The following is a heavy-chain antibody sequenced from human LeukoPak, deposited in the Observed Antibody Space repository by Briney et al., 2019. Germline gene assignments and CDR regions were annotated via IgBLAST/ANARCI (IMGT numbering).Heavy chain of an antibody. CDR2: ISYDGSNK. CDR1: GFTFSSYA. D-gene: IGHD6-19*01. CDR3: ARGFTSSGWAVFDH. J-gene: IGHJ4*02. Sequence: GGSLRLSCAASGFTFSSYAMHWVRQAPGKGLEWVAVISYDGSNKYYGDSVKGRSTISRDNSKNTLYLQMNSLRAEDTAVYYCARGFTSSGWAVFDHWGQGTLVTVSS. V-gene: IGHV3-30-3*01.